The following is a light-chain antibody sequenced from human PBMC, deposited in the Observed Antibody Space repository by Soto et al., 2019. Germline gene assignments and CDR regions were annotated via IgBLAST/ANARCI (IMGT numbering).Light chain of an antibody. CDR2: AAS. V-gene: IGKV1-39*01. J-gene: IGKJ1*01. Sequence: DIQMTQSPSSQSASVGDRVTITCRASQSINSYLNWYQQKPGKAPKLLIYAASSLQSGVPSRFSGSGSETDFALTITSRQPDDFATYYCQQSFSPPRTFGQGTRVDI. CDR3: QQSFSPPRT. CDR1: QSINSY.